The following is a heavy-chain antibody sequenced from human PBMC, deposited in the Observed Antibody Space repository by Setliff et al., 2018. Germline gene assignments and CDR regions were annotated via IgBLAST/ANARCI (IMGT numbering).Heavy chain of an antibody. D-gene: IGHD2-2*01. CDR1: GYTLINYG. CDR2: IGAYTGNT. Sequence: ASVKVSCKASGYTLINYGISWVRQAPGQGLEWMGWIGAYTGNTNYAQKFQGRVTMTTDTSTSTAYTELRSLRSDDTAVYYCARLVRYCTRTSCQRTPGAEYWGQGTLVTVSS. V-gene: IGHV1-18*01. CDR3: ARLVRYCTRTSCQRTPGAEY. J-gene: IGHJ4*02.